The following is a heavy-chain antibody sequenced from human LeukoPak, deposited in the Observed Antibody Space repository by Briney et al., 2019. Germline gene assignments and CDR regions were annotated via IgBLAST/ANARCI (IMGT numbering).Heavy chain of an antibody. CDR1: GFYFSRYS. CDR3: ARLRDYDT. Sequence: GGSLRLSCVGSGFYFSRYSMTWVRQAPGKGREWLSYISGASNSIKSIDSVKGRFTLSRDKAQNSVYLHMSNLRVEDTAVYYCARLRDYDTWGQGPLVGVSS. J-gene: IGHJ5*02. V-gene: IGHV3-48*01. CDR2: ISGASNSI. D-gene: IGHD4-11*01.